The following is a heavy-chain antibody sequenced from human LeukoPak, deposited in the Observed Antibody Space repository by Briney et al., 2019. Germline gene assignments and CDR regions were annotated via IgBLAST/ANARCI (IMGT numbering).Heavy chain of an antibody. Sequence: SETLSLTCTVSGGSINSYYWSWIRQPAGKGLEWIGRIYTSGSTNYNPSLKNRVTISVDKSKNQFSLKLSSVTAADTAVYYCARSSDFGVDIGHYYMDVWGEGTTVTVSS. CDR1: GGSINSYY. V-gene: IGHV4-4*07. CDR2: IYTSGST. CDR3: ARSSDFGVDIGHYYMDV. J-gene: IGHJ6*03. D-gene: IGHD3-3*01.